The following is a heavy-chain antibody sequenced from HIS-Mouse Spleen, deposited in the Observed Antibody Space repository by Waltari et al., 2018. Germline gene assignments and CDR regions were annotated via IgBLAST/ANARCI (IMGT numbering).Heavy chain of an antibody. CDR1: GYSISSGYY. CDR2: IYHSGSP. Sequence: QVQLQESGPGLVKPSETLSLTCTVSGYSISSGYYWVWIRQPPGKGLEWIGSIYHSGSPYYNPSLKSRVTISVDTSKNQFSLKLSSVTAADTAVYYCARVKTWGQGTLVTVSS. V-gene: IGHV4-38-2*02. J-gene: IGHJ5*02. CDR3: ARVKT.